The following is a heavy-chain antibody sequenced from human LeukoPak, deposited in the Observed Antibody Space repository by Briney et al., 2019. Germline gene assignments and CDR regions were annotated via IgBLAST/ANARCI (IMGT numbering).Heavy chain of an antibody. CDR3: AKQPYNYYYLDV. CDR2: IVGDSSKT. CDR1: GLTSHDYA. Sequence: GGPLRLSCAISGLTSHDYAMTWVRQAPGKGLEWVSTIVGDSSKTYYAASVRGRFTISRDNSNYVLFLHMNSLRAEDTAIYYCAKQPYNYYYLDVWGKGTTVTISS. D-gene: IGHD1-14*01. V-gene: IGHV3-23*01. J-gene: IGHJ6*03.